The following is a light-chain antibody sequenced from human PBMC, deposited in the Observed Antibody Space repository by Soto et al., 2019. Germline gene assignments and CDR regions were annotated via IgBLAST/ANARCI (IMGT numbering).Light chain of an antibody. CDR2: DAS. CDR3: QQYNNFWT. J-gene: IGKJ1*01. Sequence: EVVMTQSPATLSVSPGERATLSCRASQSVSSNLAWYQQKPGQAPRLLIYDASTRATGIPARFSGSGSGTEFTLTISSLQSEDSAVYYCQQYNNFWTFGQGTKVEIK. V-gene: IGKV3-15*01. CDR1: QSVSSN.